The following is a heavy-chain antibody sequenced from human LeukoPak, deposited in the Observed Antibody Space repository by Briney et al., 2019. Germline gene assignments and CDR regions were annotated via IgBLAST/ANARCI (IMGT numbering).Heavy chain of an antibody. CDR1: GGSISSYY. Sequence: SETLSLTCTVSGGSISSYYWSWIRQPAGKGLEWIGRIYTSGSTNYNPSLKSRVTMSVDTSKNQFSLKLSSVTAADTAVYYCARTYSSSWYGNWFDPWGQGTLVTVFS. CDR2: IYTSGST. V-gene: IGHV4-4*07. CDR3: ARTYSSSWYGNWFDP. J-gene: IGHJ5*02. D-gene: IGHD6-13*01.